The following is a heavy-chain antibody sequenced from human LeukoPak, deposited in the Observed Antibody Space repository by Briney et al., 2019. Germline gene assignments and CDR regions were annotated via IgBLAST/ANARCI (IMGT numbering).Heavy chain of an antibody. D-gene: IGHD2-2*01. J-gene: IGHJ3*02. CDR1: GFTFSSYG. Sequence: GGSLRLSCAASGFTFSSYGMHWVRQAPGKGLEWVAVISYDGSNKYYADSVKGRFTISRDNSKNTLYLQMNSLRAEDTAVYYCASGCSSTSCQRGRAFDIWGQGTMVTVSS. CDR2: ISYDGSNK. CDR3: ASGCSSTSCQRGRAFDI. V-gene: IGHV3-30*03.